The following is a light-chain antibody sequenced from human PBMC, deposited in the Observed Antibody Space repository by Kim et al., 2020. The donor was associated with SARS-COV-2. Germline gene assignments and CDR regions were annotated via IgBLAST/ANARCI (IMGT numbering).Light chain of an antibody. CDR1: QSINSY. CDR3: QQSYSTPLT. V-gene: IGKV1-39*01. J-gene: IGKJ4*01. Sequence: AFVGDRVTITCRASQSINSYLNWYQQKPGRAPNVLIYAASSLQSGVPSRFSGSGFGTDFTLTISSLQPEDFATYYCQQSYSTPLTFGGGTKVEIK. CDR2: AAS.